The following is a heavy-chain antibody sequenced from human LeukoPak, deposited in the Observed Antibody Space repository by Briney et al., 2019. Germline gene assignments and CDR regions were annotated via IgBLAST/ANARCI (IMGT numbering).Heavy chain of an antibody. CDR2: INGSGVIT. CDR3: AKDSSQGGDYLDS. V-gene: IGHV3-23*01. Sequence: PGGSLRLSCAASGFTVSTNYMNWVRQAPGKGLEWVSGINGSGVITYYSDSVKGRFTISRDNSKNSLYLQMKSLRAEDTAVYYCAKDSSQGGDYLDSWGQGTLVTVSS. CDR1: GFTVSTNY. D-gene: IGHD3-16*01. J-gene: IGHJ4*02.